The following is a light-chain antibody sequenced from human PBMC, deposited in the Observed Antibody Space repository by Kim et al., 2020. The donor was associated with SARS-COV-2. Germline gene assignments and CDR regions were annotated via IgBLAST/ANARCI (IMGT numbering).Light chain of an antibody. J-gene: IGLJ2*01. Sequence: ELTQPPSASGTPGQRVTISCSGSSSNIGSNTVNWYQQLPGTAPKLLIYSNNQRPSGVPDRFSGSKSGTSASLAISGLQSEDEADYYCAAWDDSLNGVVFGGGTQRTVL. V-gene: IGLV1-44*01. CDR1: SSNIGSNT. CDR2: SNN. CDR3: AAWDDSLNGVV.